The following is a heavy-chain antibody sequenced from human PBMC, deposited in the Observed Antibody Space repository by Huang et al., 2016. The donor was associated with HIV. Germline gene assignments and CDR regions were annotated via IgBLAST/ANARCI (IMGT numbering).Heavy chain of an antibody. CDR2: LSPYSGYT. J-gene: IGHJ4*02. CDR1: GYSFTTYG. V-gene: IGHV1-18*04. CDR3: ARHNGYSGGFAMD. Sequence: QVHLVQSGPEVKRPGASVKVSCKDSGYSFTTYGISWVRQAPGQGLEWMGWLSPYSGYTNYAQKVQDRVTMTTDISTSTVYMELRSLRSDDTAVYYCARHNGYSGGFAMDWGQGTLVTVSS. D-gene: IGHD5-12*01.